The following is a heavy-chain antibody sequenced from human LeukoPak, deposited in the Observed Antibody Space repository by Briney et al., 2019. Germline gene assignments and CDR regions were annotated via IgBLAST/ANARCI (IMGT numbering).Heavy chain of an antibody. Sequence: ASVKVSCKASGDTFTNYYMHWVRQAPGQGLEWMGWINPNSGGTNYAQKFQGRVTMTRDTSISTAYMELSRLRSDDTAVYYCARLTTFDSYYYDSSGYKIFDYWGQGTLVTVSS. CDR2: INPNSGGT. J-gene: IGHJ4*02. V-gene: IGHV1-2*02. D-gene: IGHD3-22*01. CDR1: GDTFTNYY. CDR3: ARLTTFDSYYYDSSGYKIFDY.